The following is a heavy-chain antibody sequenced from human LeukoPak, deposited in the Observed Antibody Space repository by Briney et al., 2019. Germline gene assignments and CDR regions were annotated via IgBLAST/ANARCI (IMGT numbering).Heavy chain of an antibody. CDR3: IRDFRSADL. J-gene: IGHJ5*02. V-gene: IGHV3-74*01. CDR2: IYVDGRTT. Sequence: GGSLRLSCVASGFTFSNYRMHWVRQPPGKGLVWVSRIYVDGRTTNYADSVKGRFTISRDNAKNTVYLEMNSLSVEDTATYYCIRDFRSADLWGQGTLVTVTS. CDR1: GFTFSNYR.